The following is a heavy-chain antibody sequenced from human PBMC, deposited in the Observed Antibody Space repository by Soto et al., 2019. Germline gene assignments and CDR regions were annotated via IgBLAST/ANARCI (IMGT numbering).Heavy chain of an antibody. CDR1: GFTFSAHP. V-gene: IGHV3-48*01. D-gene: IGHD3-16*01. J-gene: IGHJ4*02. CDR2: ISSESETI. CDR3: ADCEGGGE. Sequence: EVQLVESGGGLVQPGGSLRLSCAASGFTFSAHPMNWVRQAPGKGLEWISYISSESETIYYADSVKGRFTISRDNAKTSLFLKMNSRGAEDRAVYYCADCEGGGEWGQGTLVTVSS.